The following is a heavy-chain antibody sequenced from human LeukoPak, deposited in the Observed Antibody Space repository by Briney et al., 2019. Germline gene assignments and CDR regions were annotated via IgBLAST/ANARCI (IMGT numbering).Heavy chain of an antibody. CDR1: GGTFSDYA. CDR2: IIPIFGTA. V-gene: IGHV1-69*13. CDR3: ARGAECSSTSCYANYYYYMDV. J-gene: IGHJ6*03. Sequence: ASVKVSCKASGGTFSDYALNWVRQAPGQGLEWMGGIIPIFGTANYAQKFQGRVTITADESTSTAYMELSSLRSEDTAVYYCARGAECSSTSCYANYYYYMDVWGKGTTVTISS. D-gene: IGHD2-2*01.